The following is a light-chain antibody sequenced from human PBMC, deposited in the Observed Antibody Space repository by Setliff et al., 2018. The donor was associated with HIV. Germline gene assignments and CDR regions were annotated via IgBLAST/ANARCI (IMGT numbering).Light chain of an antibody. V-gene: IGKV3-15*01. CDR2: GAS. CDR1: QSVGGY. Sequence: EIVMTQSPATLSVSPGERATLSCWASQSVGGYLAWYQQKPGQAPRLLIYGASTRATGVPARFTGSGSGTRFTLTISSLQSEDFATYYCQQYNTWPPLTFGGGTKVDIK. J-gene: IGKJ4*01. CDR3: QQYNTWPPLT.